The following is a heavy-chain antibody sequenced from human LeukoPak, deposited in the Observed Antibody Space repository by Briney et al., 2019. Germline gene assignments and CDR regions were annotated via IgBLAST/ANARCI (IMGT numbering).Heavy chain of an antibody. CDR1: GFTVSSNY. D-gene: IGHD3-3*01. V-gene: IGHV3-7*01. J-gene: IGHJ6*03. Sequence: GGSLRLSCAASGFTVSSNYMSWVRQAPGKGLEWVANIKQDGSEKYYVDSVKGRFTISRDNAKNSLYLQTNSLRAEDTAVYYCARGGGGDFWSGYLGGYYYYYMDVWGKGTTVTVSS. CDR2: IKQDGSEK. CDR3: ARGGGGDFWSGYLGGYYYYYMDV.